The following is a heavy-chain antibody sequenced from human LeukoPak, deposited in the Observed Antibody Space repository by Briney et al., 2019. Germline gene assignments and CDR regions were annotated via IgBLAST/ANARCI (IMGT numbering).Heavy chain of an antibody. CDR1: GFTFSTYW. Sequence: GGSLRLSCAASGFTFSTYWMHWVRQAPGKGLEWVAFIRYDGSSQYYADSVKGRFTVSRDNSKNTLYLQMNRLRVEDTAMYYCAKVQRYGDYILWDYWGQGTLVTVSS. CDR3: AKVQRYGDYILWDY. D-gene: IGHD4-17*01. J-gene: IGHJ4*02. CDR2: IRYDGSSQ. V-gene: IGHV3-30*02.